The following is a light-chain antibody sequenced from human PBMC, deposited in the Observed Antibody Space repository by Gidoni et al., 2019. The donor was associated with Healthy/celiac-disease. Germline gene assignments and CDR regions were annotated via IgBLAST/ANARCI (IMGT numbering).Light chain of an antibody. CDR3: QQYNNWPPLT. V-gene: IGKV3-15*01. CDR2: GES. J-gene: IGKJ4*01. CDR1: QSISNN. Sequence: EIVRTQSPATLSVSPGERATLSCSASQSISNNLAWYQQKPGQAPRLLIYGESTTATGIPARFSGSGSGTESTLTLSSLQSEAFAVYYCQQYNNWPPLTFGGGTQVEIK.